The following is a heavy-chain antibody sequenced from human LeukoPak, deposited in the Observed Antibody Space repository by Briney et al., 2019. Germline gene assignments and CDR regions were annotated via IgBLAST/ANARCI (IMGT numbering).Heavy chain of an antibody. CDR2: IYYSGSA. Sequence: SETLSLTCSVSGGSIRSYFWTWIRQPAGKGLEWIGRIYYSGSANYKPSLRGRVTMSVDTSNSQFSLRLNSLTAADTAVYFCAREDYRGTNVLSYFEYWGQGTLVTVSS. J-gene: IGHJ4*02. CDR1: GGSIRSYF. CDR3: AREDYRGTNVLSYFEY. V-gene: IGHV4-4*07. D-gene: IGHD2-15*01.